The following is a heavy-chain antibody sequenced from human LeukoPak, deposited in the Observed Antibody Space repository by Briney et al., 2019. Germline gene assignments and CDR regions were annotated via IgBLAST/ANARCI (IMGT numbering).Heavy chain of an antibody. V-gene: IGHV1-8*01. D-gene: IGHD5-12*01. CDR1: GYTFTIYD. J-gene: IGHJ4*02. CDR3: AREYRHQPD. Sequence: GASVKVSCKASGYTFTIYDINWLRQASGQGLEWMGWMNPNSGNTGYAQKFQGRFTMTWDTSMTTAYMELSSLRSEDTAVYYCAREYRHQPDWGQGTLVTVSS. CDR2: MNPNSGNT.